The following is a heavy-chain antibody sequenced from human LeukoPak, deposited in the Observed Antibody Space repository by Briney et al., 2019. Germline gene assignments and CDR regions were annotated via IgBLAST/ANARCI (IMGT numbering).Heavy chain of an antibody. CDR3: AKDRLTYDTAMAWF. CDR1: GFTFSSFA. V-gene: IGHV3-23*01. CDR2: ISGNSENA. J-gene: IGHJ4*02. Sequence: GGSLRLSCAASGFTFSSFAMSWVRQAPGKGLEWVSAISGNSENAYFADSVKGRFTISRDNSKNTLYLRMTSLRVEDTAVYYCAKDRLTYDTAMAWFWGQGTLVTVSS. D-gene: IGHD5-18*01.